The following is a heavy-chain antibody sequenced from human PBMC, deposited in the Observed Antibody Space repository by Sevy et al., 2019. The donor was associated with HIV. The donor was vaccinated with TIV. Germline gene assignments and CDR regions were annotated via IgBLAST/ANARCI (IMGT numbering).Heavy chain of an antibody. D-gene: IGHD3-22*01. Sequence: GGSLRLSCAASGFTFSSYGMHWVRQAPGKGLEWVAVIWYDGSNKYYADSVKGRFTISRDNSKNTLYLQMNSLRAEDTAVYYCARRHYDSSGYIDYWGQGTLVNVSS. V-gene: IGHV3-33*01. J-gene: IGHJ4*02. CDR2: IWYDGSNK. CDR3: ARRHYDSSGYIDY. CDR1: GFTFSSYG.